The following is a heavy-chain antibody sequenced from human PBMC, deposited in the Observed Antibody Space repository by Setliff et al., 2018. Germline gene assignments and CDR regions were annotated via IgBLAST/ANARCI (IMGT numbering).Heavy chain of an antibody. V-gene: IGHV4-4*02. CDR2: IYHTENT. D-gene: IGHD1-26*01. CDR3: ARDASASDGRNAFDI. Sequence: SETLSLTCAVSGASISSDNWWSWVRQPPGKGLEWIGEIYHTENTNYNPSLKSRVTMSIDTSNSQFSLKLSSVTAADTAIYYCARDASASDGRNAFDIWGQGTMVTVSS. CDR1: GASISSDNW. J-gene: IGHJ3*02.